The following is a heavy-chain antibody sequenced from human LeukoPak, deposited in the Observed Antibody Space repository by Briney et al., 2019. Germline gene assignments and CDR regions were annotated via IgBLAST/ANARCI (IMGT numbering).Heavy chain of an antibody. CDR3: ARRYSSGWPFDY. CDR2: IIPIFGTA. Sequence: ASVKVSCKASGGTFSSYAISWVRQAPGQGLEWMGGIIPIFGTANYAQKFQGRVTVTADESTSTAYMELSSLRSDDTAVYYCARRYSSGWPFDYWGQGTLVTVSS. CDR1: GGTFSSYA. V-gene: IGHV1-69*13. J-gene: IGHJ4*02. D-gene: IGHD6-19*01.